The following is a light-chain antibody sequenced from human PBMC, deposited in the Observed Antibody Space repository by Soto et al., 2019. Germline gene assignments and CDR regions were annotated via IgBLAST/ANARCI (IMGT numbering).Light chain of an antibody. CDR3: QSYDSSNPYVV. CDR1: SGSIASNY. Sequence: NFMLTQPHSVSESPGKTVTISCTRSSGSIASNYVQWYQQRPGSAPTTVIYEDNQRPSGVPERFSGSIDSSSNSASLTISGLKTEDEADYYCQSYDSSNPYVVFGGGTKLTVL. CDR2: EDN. J-gene: IGLJ2*01. V-gene: IGLV6-57*04.